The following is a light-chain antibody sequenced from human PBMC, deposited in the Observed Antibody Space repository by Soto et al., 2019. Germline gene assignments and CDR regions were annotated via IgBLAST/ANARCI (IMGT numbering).Light chain of an antibody. CDR3: QHYNSYSEA. J-gene: IGKJ1*01. Sequence: DIQMTQSPSTLSASVGDRVTITCRASQSISIWLAWYQQKPGKAPKILIYKASSLESGVPSRFSGSGSGTDFTLTISSLQPDDFATYYCQHYNSYSEAFGQGTKVDIK. CDR2: KAS. CDR1: QSISIW. V-gene: IGKV1-5*03.